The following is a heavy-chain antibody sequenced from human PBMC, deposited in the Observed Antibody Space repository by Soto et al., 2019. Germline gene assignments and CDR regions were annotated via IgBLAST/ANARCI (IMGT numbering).Heavy chain of an antibody. J-gene: IGHJ4*02. D-gene: IGHD5-12*01. CDR2: ISSNGGST. CDR3: VKDQGGYSGYVFDY. V-gene: IGHV3-64D*06. CDR1: GFTFSSYA. Sequence: GGSMRLSCSASGFTFSSYAMHWVRQAPGKGLEYVSAISSNGGSTYYADSVKGRFTISRDNSKNTLYLQMSSLRAEDTAVYYCVKDQGGYSGYVFDYWGQGTLVTVSS.